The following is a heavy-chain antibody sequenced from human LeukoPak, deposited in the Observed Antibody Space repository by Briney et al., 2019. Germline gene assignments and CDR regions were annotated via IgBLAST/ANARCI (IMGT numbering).Heavy chain of an antibody. J-gene: IGHJ4*02. Sequence: GGSLRLSCAASGFTFSSYAMSWVRQAPGKGLEWVSRINSDGSSTSYADSVKGRFTISRDNAKNSLYLQMNSLRAEDTAVYYCARDGLELRSDYWGQGTLVTVSS. CDR3: ARDGLELRSDY. V-gene: IGHV3-74*01. CDR2: INSDGSST. D-gene: IGHD1-7*01. CDR1: GFTFSSYA.